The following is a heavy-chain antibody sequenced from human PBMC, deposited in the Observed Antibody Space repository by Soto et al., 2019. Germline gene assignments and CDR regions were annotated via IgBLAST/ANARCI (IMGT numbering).Heavy chain of an antibody. J-gene: IGHJ4*02. CDR1: GGSISSGGYY. V-gene: IGHV4-31*03. D-gene: IGHD3-22*01. CDR2: IYYSGST. CDR3: ARVSTPYYDTWYFDY. Sequence: SETLSLTCTVSGGSISSGGYYRSWIRQHPGKGLEWIGYIYYSGSTYYNPSLKSRVTISVDTSKNQFSLKLSSVTAADTAVYYCARVSTPYYDTWYFDYWGQGTLVTVSS.